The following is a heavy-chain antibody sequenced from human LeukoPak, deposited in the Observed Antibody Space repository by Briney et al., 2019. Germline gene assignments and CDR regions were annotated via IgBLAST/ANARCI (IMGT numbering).Heavy chain of an antibody. D-gene: IGHD2-15*01. Sequence: GGSLRLSCAASGFTFSSNGMHWVRQAPGKGLEWGAVIWYDRSNKYYEDSVKGRFTISRDNSKNTLYLQMNRLRAADTAVYYCARDMEGYCSGGSCYMYFWGRGTLVSVCS. CDR3: ARDMEGYCSGGSCYMYF. V-gene: IGHV3-33*01. J-gene: IGHJ4*02. CDR2: IWYDRSNK. CDR1: GFTFSSNG.